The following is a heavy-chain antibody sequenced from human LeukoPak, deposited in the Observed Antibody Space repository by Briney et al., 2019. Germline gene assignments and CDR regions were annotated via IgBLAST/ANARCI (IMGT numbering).Heavy chain of an antibody. CDR2: ISHSGNT. V-gene: IGHV4-31*03. J-gene: IGHJ2*01. D-gene: IGHD6-6*01. Sequence: SETLSLTCSVSGGSINSGGYYCTWLRQLPGKGLEWIGFISHSGNTYYTSSLKSRVIMSVDTSKNQFTLILSSVTAADTALYYCARGPSFGGSSRFDLWGRGTLVIVSS. CDR1: GGSINSGGYY. CDR3: ARGPSFGGSSRFDL.